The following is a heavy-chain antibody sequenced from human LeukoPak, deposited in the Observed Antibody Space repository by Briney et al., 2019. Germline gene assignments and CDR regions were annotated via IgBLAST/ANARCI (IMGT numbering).Heavy chain of an antibody. J-gene: IGHJ4*02. V-gene: IGHV3-23*01. CDR2: ISGSGGST. CDR3: AKRGDSSGYYFLYYFDY. CDR1: GFTFSSYA. D-gene: IGHD3-22*01. Sequence: GGSLRLSCAASGFTFSSYAMSWVRQAPGKGLGWVSAISGSGGSTYYADSVKGRFTISRDNSKNTLYLQMNSLRAEDTAVYYCAKRGDSSGYYFLYYFDYWGQGTLVTVSS.